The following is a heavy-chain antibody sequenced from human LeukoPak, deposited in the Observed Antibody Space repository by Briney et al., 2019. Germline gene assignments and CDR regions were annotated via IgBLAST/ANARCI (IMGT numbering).Heavy chain of an antibody. D-gene: IGHD1-26*01. CDR2: IRYNGGDI. Sequence: LSLTCTVSGGSISSSSYYMGWVRQAPGKGLECVSYIRYNGGDIYYADSVKGRFTISRDNARNSLYLQMNSLRAEDTAVYYCARDIVAAGLFFDYWGQGTPVTVSS. J-gene: IGHJ4*02. CDR3: ARDIVAAGLFFDY. CDR1: GGSISSSSYY. V-gene: IGHV3-11*01.